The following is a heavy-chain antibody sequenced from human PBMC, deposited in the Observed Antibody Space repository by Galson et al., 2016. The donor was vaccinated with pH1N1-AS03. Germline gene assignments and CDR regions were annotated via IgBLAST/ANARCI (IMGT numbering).Heavy chain of an antibody. D-gene: IGHD3-10*01. V-gene: IGHV1-18*01. J-gene: IGHJ4*02. Sequence: SVKVSCKASGYSFTTFGINWVRQAPGQGLEWLGWISAYSGNTDYAQSLQGRVSMTTDPSTSTAYMERTSLTSDDTAIYYCARDLRSDFGNSCVAGVQFGRYWGQGTLVTVSS. CDR1: GYSFTTFG. CDR3: ARDLRSDFGNSCVAGVQFGRY. CDR2: ISAYSGNT.